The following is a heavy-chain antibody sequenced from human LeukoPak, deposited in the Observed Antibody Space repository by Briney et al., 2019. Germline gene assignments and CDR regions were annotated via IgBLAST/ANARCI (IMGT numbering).Heavy chain of an antibody. Sequence: PGGSLRLSCAASEFTFSDYWMSWVRHAPGKGLEWVASINEDGSDKDYVDSVKGRLTISRDNAKNSLYLQMNSLRADDTAVYHCGRYLRSTSGSIWGQGTLVTVS. V-gene: IGHV3-7*01. J-gene: IGHJ4*02. CDR2: INEDGSDK. CDR3: GRYLRSTSGSI. CDR1: EFTFSDYW. D-gene: IGHD1-1*01.